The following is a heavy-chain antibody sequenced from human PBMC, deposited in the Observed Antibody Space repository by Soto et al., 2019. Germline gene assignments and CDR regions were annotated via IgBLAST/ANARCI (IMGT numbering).Heavy chain of an antibody. CDR1: GGSISSSNW. Sequence: SETLSLTCAVSGGSISSSNWWSWVRQPPGKGLEWIGEIYHSGSTNYNPSLKSRVTISVDKSKNQFSLKLSSVTAADTAVYYCARTRYSSGWYSVGFDYWGQGTLVTVSS. D-gene: IGHD6-19*01. CDR3: ARTRYSSGWYSVGFDY. V-gene: IGHV4-4*02. J-gene: IGHJ4*02. CDR2: IYHSGST.